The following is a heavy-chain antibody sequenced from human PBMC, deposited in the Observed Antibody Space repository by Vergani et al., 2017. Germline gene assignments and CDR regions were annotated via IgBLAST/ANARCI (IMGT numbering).Heavy chain of an antibody. D-gene: IGHD3-9*01. CDR2: IYYSGST. CDR1: GGSISSYY. J-gene: IGHJ6*03. Sequence: QVQLQESGPGLVKPSETLSLTCTVFGGSISSYYWSWIRQPPGKGLEWIGYIYYSGSTNYNPSLKSRVTISVDTSKNHFSLKLSSVTAADTAVYYCARGVNDILTGQYPQPYCYGYYMDVWGKGTTVTVSS. V-gene: IGHV4-59*01. CDR3: ARGVNDILTGQYPQPYCYGYYMDV.